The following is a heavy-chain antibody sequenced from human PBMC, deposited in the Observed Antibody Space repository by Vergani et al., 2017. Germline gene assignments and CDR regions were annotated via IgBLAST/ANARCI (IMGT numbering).Heavy chain of an antibody. CDR3: GGSRLELYSYYYGMDG. CDR1: GFTFSSYA. V-gene: IGHV3-48*04. Sequence: VQLVESGGGVVQPGRSLRLSCAASGFTFSSYAMHWVRQAPGKGLEWVSYISSSGSTIYYADSVKGRFTISRDNAKYSLYLQMNSLRAEDTAVYYCGGSRLELYSYYYGMDGWDRATTVTVSS. J-gene: IGHJ6*02. D-gene: IGHD1-7*01. CDR2: ISSSGSTI.